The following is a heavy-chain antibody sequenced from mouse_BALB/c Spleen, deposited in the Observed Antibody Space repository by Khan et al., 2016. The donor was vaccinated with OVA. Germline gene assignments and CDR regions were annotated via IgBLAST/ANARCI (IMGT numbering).Heavy chain of an antibody. Sequence: QVQLQQSGAELVKAGASVKMSCKASGYTFTSYWIHWVKQRLGQGLEWFAETNPTNGRTYYNEKFKSTATLTVDKSSSTAYMLLSGPTFEDSAVYDCARIKKIVATDFDYGGQGTALTVSS. V-gene: IGHV1S81*02. CDR3: ARIKKIVATDFDY. J-gene: IGHJ2*01. CDR1: GYTFTSYW. D-gene: IGHD1-1*01. CDR2: TNPTNGRT.